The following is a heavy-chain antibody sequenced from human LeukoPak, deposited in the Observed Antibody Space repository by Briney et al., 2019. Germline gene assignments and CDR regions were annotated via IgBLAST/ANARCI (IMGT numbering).Heavy chain of an antibody. D-gene: IGHD3-3*01. Sequence: GRSLRLSCAASGFTFSSYGMHWVRQAPGKGLEWVAVIWYDGSNKYYADSVKGRFTISRDNAKNSLYLQMNSLRAEDTALYYCARDPYYDFWSGYSDYWGQGTLVTVSS. CDR3: ARDPYYDFWSGYSDY. CDR1: GFTFSSYG. CDR2: IWYDGSNK. J-gene: IGHJ4*02. V-gene: IGHV3-33*01.